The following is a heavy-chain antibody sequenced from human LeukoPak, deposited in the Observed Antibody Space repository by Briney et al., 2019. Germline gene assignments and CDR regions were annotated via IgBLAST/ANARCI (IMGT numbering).Heavy chain of an antibody. CDR3: ARVADILTGYCEYYFDY. CDR2: ISSSSSYI. D-gene: IGHD3-9*01. Sequence: GGSLRLSCAASGFTFSDYYMSWIRQAPGKGLEWVSYISSSSSYIYYADSVKGRFTISRDNAKNSLYLQMNSLGAEDTAVYYCARVADILTGYCEYYFDYWGQGTLVTVSS. J-gene: IGHJ4*02. V-gene: IGHV3-11*06. CDR1: GFTFSDYY.